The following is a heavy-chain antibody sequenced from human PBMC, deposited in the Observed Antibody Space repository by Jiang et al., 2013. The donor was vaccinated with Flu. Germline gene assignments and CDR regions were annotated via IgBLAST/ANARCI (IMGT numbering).Heavy chain of an antibody. D-gene: IGHD3-22*01. V-gene: IGHV4-59*01. CDR2: IYYSGST. CDR1: GGSIRSYY. CDR3: ARADRGIIVLMDAFDI. Sequence: PGLVKASETLSLTCTVSGGSIRSYYWSWIRQPPGKGLEWIGFIYYSGSTNYNPSLKSRVTMSFDTSKNQISLKLSSVTAADTAVYYCARADRGIIVLMDAFDIWGQGTMVTVSS. J-gene: IGHJ3*02.